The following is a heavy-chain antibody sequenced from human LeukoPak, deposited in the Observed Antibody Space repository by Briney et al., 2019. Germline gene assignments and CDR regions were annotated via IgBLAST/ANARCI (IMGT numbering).Heavy chain of an antibody. Sequence: GGSLRLSCAASGFTFNKWSMNWVRQAPGKGLEWVSNIISRGDTTHYADSVKGRFTISRDKAKNWLFLQLNSLRAEDTAVYYCARGRGYCTGASCDIDYWGQGTLVTVSS. J-gene: IGHJ4*02. CDR3: ARGRGYCTGASCDIDY. CDR1: GFTFNKWS. V-gene: IGHV3-48*01. D-gene: IGHD2-8*02. CDR2: IISRGDTT.